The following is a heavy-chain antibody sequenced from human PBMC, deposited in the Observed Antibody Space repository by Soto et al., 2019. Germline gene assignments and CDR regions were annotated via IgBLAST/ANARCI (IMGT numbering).Heavy chain of an antibody. V-gene: IGHV4-4*02. D-gene: IGHD6-6*01. Sequence: SEPLSLTGAVSGGSISISNWWSWVRQPPGKGLEWIGEIYHSGITNYNPSLKSRVTISVDKSKNQFSLKLSSVTAADTAVYYCARQHSSSTSFDYWGQGTQVTVS. CDR1: GGSISISNW. J-gene: IGHJ4*02. CDR2: IYHSGIT. CDR3: ARQHSSSTSFDY.